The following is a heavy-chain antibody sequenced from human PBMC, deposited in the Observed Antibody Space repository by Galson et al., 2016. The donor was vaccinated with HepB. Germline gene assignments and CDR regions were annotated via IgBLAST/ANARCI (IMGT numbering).Heavy chain of an antibody. D-gene: IGHD5-18*01. CDR1: GGSISSRNYY. CDR3: APHGGYSYGYEYVGFDP. J-gene: IGHJ5*02. Sequence: SETLSLTCSVSGGSISSRNYYWGWIRQPPGKGLEWIGNIYYSGSAYYNPSLKSRVTISVDTSKNQFSLNLSSVTAADTAVYYCAPHGGYSYGYEYVGFDPWGQGTLVIVSS. CDR2: IYYSGSA. V-gene: IGHV4-39*01.